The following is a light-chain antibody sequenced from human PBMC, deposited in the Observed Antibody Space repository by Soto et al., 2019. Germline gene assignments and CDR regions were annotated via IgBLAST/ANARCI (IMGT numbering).Light chain of an antibody. CDR1: SSDVGGYNY. J-gene: IGLJ1*01. V-gene: IGLV2-11*01. CDR2: DVS. Sequence: QSVLTQPRSVSGSPGQSVPISCTGTSSDVGGYNYVSWYQQHPGKAPKLMIYDVSKRPSGVPDRFSGSKSGNTASLTISGLQAEDEADYYCCSYAGSYTYVLGTG. CDR3: CSYAGSYTYV.